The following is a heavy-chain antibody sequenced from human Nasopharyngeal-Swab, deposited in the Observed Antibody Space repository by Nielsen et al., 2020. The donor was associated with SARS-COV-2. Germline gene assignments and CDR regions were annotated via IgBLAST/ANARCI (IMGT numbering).Heavy chain of an antibody. CDR1: GYTFTSYA. V-gene: IGHV1-3*01. J-gene: IGHJ5*02. CDR2: INAGNGNT. CDR3: ARVGYKGWFDP. Sequence: ASAKVSCKASGYTFTSYAMHWVRQAPGQRLEWMGWINAGNGNTKYSQKFQGRVTITRDTSASTAYMELSSVRSEDTAVYYCARVGYKGWFDPWGQGTLVTVSS. D-gene: IGHD5-18*01.